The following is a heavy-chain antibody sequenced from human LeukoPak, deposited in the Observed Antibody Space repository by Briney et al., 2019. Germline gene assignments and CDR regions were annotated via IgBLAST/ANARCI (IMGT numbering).Heavy chain of an antibody. V-gene: IGHV3-23*01. CDR1: GFTFSSYA. Sequence: GGSLRLSCAGSGFTFSSYAMSWVRQAPGKGLEWVSAISGSGGSTYYAGSVKGRFTISRDNSKNTLYLQMNSLRAEDTAVYYCAKDPFYDSSGYHEFDYWGQGTLVTVSS. CDR3: AKDPFYDSSGYHEFDY. D-gene: IGHD3-22*01. J-gene: IGHJ4*02. CDR2: ISGSGGST.